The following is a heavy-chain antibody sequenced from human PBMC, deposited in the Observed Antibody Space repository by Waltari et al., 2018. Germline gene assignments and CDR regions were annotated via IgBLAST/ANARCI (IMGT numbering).Heavy chain of an antibody. J-gene: IGHJ3*02. CDR2: IWYYGSIQ. CDR3: ARKKAGLLDAFDI. D-gene: IGHD2-15*01. Sequence: QVQLVESGGGVVQPGKSLRLSCEASGFTFDEFGMHWVRQAPGKGLQWVAVIWYYGSIQHYAESVKGRFTISRDNAENILNLEMSGLRVEDTAVYYCARKKAGLLDAFDIWGQGTMVTVSS. V-gene: IGHV3-33*01. CDR1: GFTFDEFG.